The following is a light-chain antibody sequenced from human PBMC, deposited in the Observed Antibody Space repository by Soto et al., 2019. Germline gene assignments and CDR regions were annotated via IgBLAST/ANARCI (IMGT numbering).Light chain of an antibody. CDR1: QSISSW. CDR3: QPYNRYPCT. V-gene: IGKV1-5*03. CDR2: KAS. Sequence: DIQMTQSPSTLSASVGDRVTITCRASQSISSWLAWYQQKPGKAPNLLIYKASYLESGVPSRFSGSGSATEFPLTLSNPQPDDYATDYCQPYNRYPCTFGQGTKLEIK. J-gene: IGKJ2*02.